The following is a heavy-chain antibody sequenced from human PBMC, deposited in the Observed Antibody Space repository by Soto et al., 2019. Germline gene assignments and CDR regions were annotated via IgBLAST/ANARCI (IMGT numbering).Heavy chain of an antibody. Sequence: PGGSLRLSCAASGFSFSNYAMHWVRQAPGKGLEWVAVISYHGGNEYYADSVKGRFTISRDNSKKTVYLQMNSLRGEDTAVYYCARDRSARDALDIWGQGTVVTVSS. CDR3: ARDRSARDALDI. J-gene: IGHJ3*02. D-gene: IGHD2-15*01. V-gene: IGHV3-30-3*01. CDR1: GFSFSNYA. CDR2: ISYHGGNE.